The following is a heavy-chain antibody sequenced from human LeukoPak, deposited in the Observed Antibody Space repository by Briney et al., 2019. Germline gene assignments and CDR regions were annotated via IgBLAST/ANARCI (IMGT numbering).Heavy chain of an antibody. CDR2: IKSKTDGGTT. Sequence: GGSLRLSCVASGFTFSNAWVSWVRQAPGKGLEWVGRIKSKTDGGTTDYAAPVKGRFTISRDDSKNTLYLQMNSLKTEDTAVYYCTSYCSSTSCYAIDYWGQGTLVTVSS. V-gene: IGHV3-15*01. CDR1: GFTFSNAW. CDR3: TSYCSSTSCYAIDY. D-gene: IGHD2-2*01. J-gene: IGHJ4*02.